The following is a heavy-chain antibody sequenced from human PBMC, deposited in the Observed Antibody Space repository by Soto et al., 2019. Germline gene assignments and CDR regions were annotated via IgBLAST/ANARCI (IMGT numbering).Heavy chain of an antibody. CDR2: FSGSVGRT. Sequence: GGSLRLSCAASGFTFSSYAMSWVRQAPGKGLEWVSAFSGSVGRTYYADSVKGRFTISRDKSKNTLYLQMNSMRAEDTSVYVCAKAQLYSSSCYAFDYWGQGTMVTVSS. J-gene: IGHJ4*03. CDR1: GFTFSSYA. CDR3: AKAQLYSSSCYAFDY. V-gene: IGHV3-23*01. D-gene: IGHD6-13*01.